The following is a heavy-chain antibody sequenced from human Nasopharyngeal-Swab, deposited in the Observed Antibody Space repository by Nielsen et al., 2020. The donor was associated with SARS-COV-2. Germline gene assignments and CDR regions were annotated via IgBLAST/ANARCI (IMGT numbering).Heavy chain of an antibody. J-gene: IGHJ6*02. D-gene: IGHD2-21*01. CDR3: ARQFLDYYGMDV. Sequence: WIRQPPGKGLEWIGEINHSGSTNYNPSHKSRVTISVDTSKNQFSLKLSSETAADTAVYYCARQFLDYYGMDVWGQGTTVTVSS. CDR2: INHSGST. V-gene: IGHV4-34*13.